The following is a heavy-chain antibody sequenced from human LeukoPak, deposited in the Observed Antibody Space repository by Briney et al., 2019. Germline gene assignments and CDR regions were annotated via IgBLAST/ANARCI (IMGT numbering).Heavy chain of an antibody. J-gene: IGHJ3*02. CDR3: AREFGSDYSDAFDI. CDR2: ISSSSSYI. CDR1: GFTFSSYS. Sequence: GGSLRLSCAASGFTFSSYSMNWVRQAPGKGLEWVSSISSSSSYIYYADSVKGRFTISRDNAKNSLYLQMNSLRAEDAAVYYCAREFGSDYSDAFDIWGQGTMVTVSS. D-gene: IGHD2-21*02. V-gene: IGHV3-21*01.